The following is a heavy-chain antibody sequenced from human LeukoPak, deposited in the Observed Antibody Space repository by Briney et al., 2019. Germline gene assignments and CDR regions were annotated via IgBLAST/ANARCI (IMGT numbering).Heavy chain of an antibody. D-gene: IGHD3-10*01. Sequence: HAGGSLRLSCAASGFTFSGSAIHWVRQAPGKGLEWVAVISRGGSGTYYADSVKGRFTISRDNSKNTLYLQMNSLEPDDTAVYYCARDAFYSSGTYFDYWGQGTLVTVSS. CDR1: GFTFSGSA. CDR2: ISRGGSGT. V-gene: IGHV3-30*04. J-gene: IGHJ4*02. CDR3: ARDAFYSSGTYFDY.